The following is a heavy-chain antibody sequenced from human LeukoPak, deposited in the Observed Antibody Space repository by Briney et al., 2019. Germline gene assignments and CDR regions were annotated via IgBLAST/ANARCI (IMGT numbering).Heavy chain of an antibody. CDR2: ISSSSSYI. J-gene: IGHJ3*02. CDR1: GFTFSSYS. V-gene: IGHV3-21*01. D-gene: IGHD3-22*01. Sequence: PGGSLRLSCAASGFTFSSYSMNWVRQAPGKGLEWVSSISSSSSYIYYADSVKGRFTISRDNAKNSLYLQMNSLRAEDTAVYYCARDRGRGYYYDSSAYAFDIWGQGTMVTVSS. CDR3: ARDRGRGYYYDSSAYAFDI.